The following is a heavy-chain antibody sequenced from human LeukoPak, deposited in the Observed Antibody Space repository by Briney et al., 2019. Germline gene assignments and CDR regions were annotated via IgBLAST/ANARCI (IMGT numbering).Heavy chain of an antibody. D-gene: IGHD3-10*01. CDR2: INHSGSI. J-gene: IGHJ4*02. CDR1: GESFSGYY. Sequence: SETLSLTCAVYGESFSGYYWSWIRQPPGKGLEWIGEINHSGSINYNPSLKSRVTVSVDTSKNQFSLKLSSVTAADTAVYYCASSYYYDSGGYRPFYFDYWGQGTLVTVSS. CDR3: ASSYYYDSGGYRPFYFDY. V-gene: IGHV4-34*01.